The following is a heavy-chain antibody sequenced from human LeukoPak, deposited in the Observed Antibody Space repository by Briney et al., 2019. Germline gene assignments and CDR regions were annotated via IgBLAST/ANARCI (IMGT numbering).Heavy chain of an antibody. J-gene: IGHJ4*02. D-gene: IGHD6-13*01. CDR1: GFTFSDYY. CDR3: ARDAISSWRPIDY. V-gene: IGHV3-11*01. Sequence: GGSLRLSCAASGFTFSDYYMSWIRQAPGKGLEWISYISSSSSIIYYADSVKGRFTISRDNAQNSLYLQMNSLRAEDTAVYYCARDAISSWRPIDYWGQGTLVTVSS. CDR2: ISSSSSII.